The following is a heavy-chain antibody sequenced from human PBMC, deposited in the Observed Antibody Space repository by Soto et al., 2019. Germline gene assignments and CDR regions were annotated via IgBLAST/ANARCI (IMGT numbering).Heavy chain of an antibody. CDR1: GFTFSNHW. CDR3: ARTTVAVAHNYYYYHMDV. CDR2: IREDGDKI. V-gene: IGHV3-7*01. Sequence: GGSLRLSCTASGFTFSNHWMTWVRQAPGEGLEWVANIREDGDKIYSLDSVKGRFTISRDNAKNSLYLQMSSLRAEDTALYYCARTTVAVAHNYYYYHMDVWGKGTTVTVSS. D-gene: IGHD4-17*01. J-gene: IGHJ6*03.